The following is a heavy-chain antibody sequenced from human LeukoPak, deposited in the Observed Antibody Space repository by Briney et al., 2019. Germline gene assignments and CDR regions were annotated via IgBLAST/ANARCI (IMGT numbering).Heavy chain of an antibody. Sequence: GSLRLSCAASGFIFSRYWMHWVRQAPGKGLVWVPRINGDGSTLSYADSVKGRFTISRDNAKNTLYLQMNSLRAEDTAVYYCVRDFGESSGYYFDYWGQGTLVTVSS. CDR3: VRDFGESSGYYFDY. D-gene: IGHD3-22*01. CDR1: GFIFSRYW. V-gene: IGHV3-74*01. J-gene: IGHJ4*02. CDR2: INGDGSTL.